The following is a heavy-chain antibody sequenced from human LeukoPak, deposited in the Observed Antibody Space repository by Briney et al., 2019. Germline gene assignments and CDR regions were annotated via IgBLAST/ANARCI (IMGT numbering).Heavy chain of an antibody. Sequence: ASVKVSFKASGYTFTGYYMHWVRQAPGQGREWMGWINPNNGYKNYEQKFQGRVTMTRDTSISTDYMEVSRLRSDDQAVYFCERGGDYNWNYVDYWGQGTLVTVSS. CDR2: INPNNGYK. V-gene: IGHV1-2*02. J-gene: IGHJ4*02. CDR1: GYTFTGYY. D-gene: IGHD1-20*01. CDR3: ERGGDYNWNYVDY.